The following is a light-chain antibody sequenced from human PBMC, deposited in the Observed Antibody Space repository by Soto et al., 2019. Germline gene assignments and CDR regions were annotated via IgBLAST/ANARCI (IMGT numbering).Light chain of an antibody. CDR2: GAS. Sequence: EIVLTQSPGTLSLSPGERATLSCRASQSVSSRYLVWYQQKPGQAPRLLIYGASSRATGIPDRFSGSGSGPDFTLTISRLEPEDFAVYYCQQYGRSPGTFGQGTKVEIK. V-gene: IGKV3-20*01. J-gene: IGKJ1*01. CDR1: QSVSSRY. CDR3: QQYGRSPGT.